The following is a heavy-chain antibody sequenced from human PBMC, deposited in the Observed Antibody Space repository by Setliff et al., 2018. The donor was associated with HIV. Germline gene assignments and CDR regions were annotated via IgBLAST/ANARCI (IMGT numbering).Heavy chain of an antibody. CDR1: GGSFSGYY. Sequence: PSETLSLTCAVYGGSFSGYYWSWLRQPAGKALEWIGHIYTSGSANYNPSLRSRVTISVDTSRNQFSLKMSSVTAADTAVYYCARDYYDDSYYSPGTYYYYYMDVWGKGTTVTVSS. D-gene: IGHD3-10*01. CDR3: ARDYYDDSYYSPGTYYYYYMDV. V-gene: IGHV4-4*07. CDR2: IYTSGSA. J-gene: IGHJ6*03.